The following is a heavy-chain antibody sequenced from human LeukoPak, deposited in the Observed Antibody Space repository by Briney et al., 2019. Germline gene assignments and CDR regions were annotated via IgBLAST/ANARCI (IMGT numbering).Heavy chain of an antibody. V-gene: IGHV3-23*01. CDR1: GFTFSSYA. J-gene: IGHJ6*02. Sequence: GGSLRLSCAASGFTFSSYAMTWVRQAPGKGLEWVSSISSSGGSTYYADSVKGRFTISRDNSKSTLSVQMNSLRAEDTAVYYCAKVVRSQDGMDVWGQGTTVTVSS. D-gene: IGHD6-6*01. CDR2: ISSSGGST. CDR3: AKVVRSQDGMDV.